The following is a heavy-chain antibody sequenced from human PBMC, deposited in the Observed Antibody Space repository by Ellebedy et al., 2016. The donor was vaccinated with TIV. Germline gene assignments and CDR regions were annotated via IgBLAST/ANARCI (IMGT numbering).Heavy chain of an antibody. V-gene: IGHV3-66*01. Sequence: GGSLRLSCAVSGFTLSANYMSWVRQAPGKGPEWVSVIYSAGTTFYADPVKGRFTISRNTSKSTVYLQMNSLIAEDTALSFCARVDRGLAFDYWGQGTLVTVSP. J-gene: IGHJ4*02. D-gene: IGHD3-10*01. CDR3: ARVDRGLAFDY. CDR2: IYSAGTT. CDR1: GFTLSANY.